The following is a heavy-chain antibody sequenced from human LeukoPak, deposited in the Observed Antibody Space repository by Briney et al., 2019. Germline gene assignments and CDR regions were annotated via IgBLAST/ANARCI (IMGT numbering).Heavy chain of an antibody. Sequence: GESLKSSCKGSGYSFNSYWIVWVRQMPGKGLGWMGIIYPGDSKTRYSPSFQGQVTISADKSFNTAYLQWSSLRASDTAIYYCARHDITGYYQFDYWGQGTLVTVSS. CDR1: GYSFNSYW. CDR2: IYPGDSKT. J-gene: IGHJ4*02. V-gene: IGHV5-51*01. D-gene: IGHD3-22*01. CDR3: ARHDITGYYQFDY.